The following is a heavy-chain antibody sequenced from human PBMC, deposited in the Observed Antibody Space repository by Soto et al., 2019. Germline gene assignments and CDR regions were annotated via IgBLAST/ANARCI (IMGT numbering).Heavy chain of an antibody. V-gene: IGHV3-48*02. CDR1: GFTFSSYS. Sequence: GGSLRLSCAASGFTFSSYSTNWVRQAPGKGLEWVSYISSSSSTIYYADYVKGRFTISRDNAKYSLYLQMHCLRDEDSVVYSCASMYYDFWSGYHIWDKYYYCMDVWGQGTTVTVSS. D-gene: IGHD3-3*01. CDR3: ASMYYDFWSGYHIWDKYYYCMDV. CDR2: ISSSSSTI. J-gene: IGHJ6*02.